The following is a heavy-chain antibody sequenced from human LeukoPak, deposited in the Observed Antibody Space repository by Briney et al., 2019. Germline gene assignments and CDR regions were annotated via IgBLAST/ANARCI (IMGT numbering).Heavy chain of an antibody. CDR3: ARDPSVNWGGDYYYGMDV. J-gene: IGHJ6*02. CDR1: GGSISSGSYY. D-gene: IGHD7-27*01. Sequence: SQTLSLTCTVSGGSISSGSYYWSWIRQPAGKGLEWIGRIYTSGSTNYNPSLKSRVTISVDTSKNQFSLKLSSVTAADTAVYYCARDPSVNWGGDYYYGMDVWGQGTTVTVSS. CDR2: IYTSGST. V-gene: IGHV4-61*02.